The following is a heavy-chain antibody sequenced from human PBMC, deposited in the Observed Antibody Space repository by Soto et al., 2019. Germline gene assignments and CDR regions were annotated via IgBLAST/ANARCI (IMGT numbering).Heavy chain of an antibody. CDR3: AGYLGYCTNGVCYSADYYYYYYMDV. V-gene: IGHV3-23*01. J-gene: IGHJ6*03. CDR2: ISGSGGST. CDR1: GFTFSSYA. D-gene: IGHD2-8*01. Sequence: GGSLSLSCAASGFTFSSYAMSWVRQAPGKGLEWVSAISGSGGSTYYADSVKGRFTITRDNSKNTIYIQMNSLRAEDTAVFYCAGYLGYCTNGVCYSADYYYYYYMDVWGKGT.